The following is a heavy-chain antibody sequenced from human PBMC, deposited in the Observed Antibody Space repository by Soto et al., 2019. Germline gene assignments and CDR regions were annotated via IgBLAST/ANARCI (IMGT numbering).Heavy chain of an antibody. CDR1: GFIFDDYG. CDR2: VNWNGGST. D-gene: IGHD1-26*01. V-gene: IGHV3-20*04. CDR3: VRGASLNFDY. J-gene: IGHJ4*02. Sequence: EVQLVESGGGVLRPGGSLRLSCAASGFIFDDYGMSWARQAPGKGLEWVSGVNWNGGSTGYADSAKGRFTISRDNAKNFLFLQMNSLRVEDTAFYYCVRGASLNFDYWGQGTLVTVSS.